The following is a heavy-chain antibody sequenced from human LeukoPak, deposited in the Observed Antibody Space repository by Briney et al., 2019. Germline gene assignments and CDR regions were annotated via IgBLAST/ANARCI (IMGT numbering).Heavy chain of an antibody. V-gene: IGHV4-59*01. CDR1: GGSFSGYY. J-gene: IGHJ4*02. CDR3: ARYQPVYYDSSGYYFDY. Sequence: ETLSLTCAVYGGSFSGYYWSWIRQPPGKGLEWIGYIYYSGSTNYNPSLKSRVTISVDTSKNQFSLKLSSVTAADTAVYYCARYQPVYYDSSGYYFDYWGQGTLVTVSS. CDR2: IYYSGST. D-gene: IGHD3-22*01.